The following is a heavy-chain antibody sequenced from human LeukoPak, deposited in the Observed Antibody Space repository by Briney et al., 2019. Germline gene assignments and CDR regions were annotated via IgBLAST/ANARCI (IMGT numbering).Heavy chain of an antibody. CDR3: ARDLFGRSSGSYYGY. D-gene: IGHD3-10*01. CDR2: IIPILDMT. V-gene: IGHV1-69*10. Sequence: SVKVSCKASGGTFSSHAMSWVRQAPGQGLEWMGGIIPILDMTNYAQNLQGRVTMTTDTSTSTAYMELRSLRSDDTAVYYCARDLFGRSSGSYYGYWGQGTLVTVSS. CDR1: GGTFSSHA. J-gene: IGHJ4*02.